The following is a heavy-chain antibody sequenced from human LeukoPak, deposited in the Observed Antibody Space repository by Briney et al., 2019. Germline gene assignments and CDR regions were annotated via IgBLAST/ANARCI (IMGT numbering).Heavy chain of an antibody. CDR2: IIPIPGIA. D-gene: IGHD6-19*01. CDR1: GGTFSSYA. V-gene: IGHV1-69*04. CDR3: ASGSSGWSSGMDV. J-gene: IGHJ6*02. Sequence: ASVKVSCKASGGTFSSYAISWVRQAPGQGLEWMGRIIPIPGIANYAQKFQGRVTITADKSTSTAYMELSSLRSEDTAVYYCASGSSGWSSGMDVWGQGTTVTVSS.